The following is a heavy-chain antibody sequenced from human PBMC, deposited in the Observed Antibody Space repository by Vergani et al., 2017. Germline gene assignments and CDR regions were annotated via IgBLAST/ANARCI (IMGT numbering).Heavy chain of an antibody. D-gene: IGHD6-6*01. Sequence: EVQLVESGGGLVQPGGSLRLSCAASGFTFSSYSMNWVRQAPGKGLEWVSYISSGSSTIYYADSVKGRFTISRDNAKNSLYLQMNSLRAEDTAVYYCAKTGVAAPDAFDIWGQGTMVTVSS. J-gene: IGHJ3*02. CDR2: ISSGSSTI. CDR3: AKTGVAAPDAFDI. V-gene: IGHV3-48*01. CDR1: GFTFSSYS.